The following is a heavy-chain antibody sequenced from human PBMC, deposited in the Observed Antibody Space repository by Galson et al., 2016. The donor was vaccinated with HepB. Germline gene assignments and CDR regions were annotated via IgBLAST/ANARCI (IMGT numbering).Heavy chain of an antibody. J-gene: IGHJ3*02. CDR1: GFTFTRYN. Sequence: SLRLSCATSGFTFTRYNMNWVRQAPGKGLEWVSYISSGSSYIYYADSVKGRFTISRDNVKKSLYLQMNSLRPEDTAVYYCARVREQQLLDAFDIWGQGTMVTVSS. CDR2: ISSGSSYI. D-gene: IGHD6-13*01. CDR3: ARVREQQLLDAFDI. V-gene: IGHV3-21*01.